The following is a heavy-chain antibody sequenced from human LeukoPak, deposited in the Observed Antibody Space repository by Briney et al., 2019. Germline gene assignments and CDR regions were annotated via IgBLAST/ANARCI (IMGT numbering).Heavy chain of an antibody. CDR3: VVVLVPAAVWQFDV. CDR1: GYPFSPHG. Sequence: PGGSLRLSCVAAGYPFSPHGIHWVRQAPGRGLEGVAVIWPDGNKKEYADSVRGRFIVSKDNSENTLSLQMNSLRAEDTAVYHCVVVLVPAAVWQFDVWGRGTLVTVSS. J-gene: IGHJ2*01. CDR2: IWPDGNKK. V-gene: IGHV3-33*01. D-gene: IGHD2-2*01.